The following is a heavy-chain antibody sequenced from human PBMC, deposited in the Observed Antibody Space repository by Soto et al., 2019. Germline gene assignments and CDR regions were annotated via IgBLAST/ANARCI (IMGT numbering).Heavy chain of an antibody. CDR2: ISGSGGST. CDR1: GFTFSRYA. Sequence: GAPRLSCAASGFTFSRYAMSWVRQAPGKGLEWVSAISGSGGSTYYADSVKGRFTISRDNSKNTLYLQMNSLRAEDTAVFYCAKEGNMTTAPFDYWGQGTLVTVSS. CDR3: AKEGNMTTAPFDY. J-gene: IGHJ4*02. D-gene: IGHD4-17*01. V-gene: IGHV3-23*01.